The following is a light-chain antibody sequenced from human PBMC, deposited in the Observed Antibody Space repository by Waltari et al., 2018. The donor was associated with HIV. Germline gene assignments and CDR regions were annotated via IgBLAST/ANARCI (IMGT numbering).Light chain of an antibody. V-gene: IGKV1-5*03. Sequence: DIQLTQSPSTLSASVGDRVTLTCRASQSISSWLAWYQQKPGKAPKVLIYKASSLESGVPSRFSGSGSGTEFTLTISSLQPDDFATYYCQQYNSYPYTFGQGTKLEI. CDR3: QQYNSYPYT. CDR2: KAS. CDR1: QSISSW. J-gene: IGKJ2*01.